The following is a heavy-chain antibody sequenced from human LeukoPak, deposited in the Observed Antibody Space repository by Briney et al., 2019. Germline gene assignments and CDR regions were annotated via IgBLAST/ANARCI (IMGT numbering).Heavy chain of an antibody. D-gene: IGHD5-18*01. CDR3: ARTRIQLFTPDFDL. Sequence: YTENFQGRVTMTGDTSISTAYMELNGLRSDDTAIYYCARTRIQLFTPDFDLWGQGTLVTVSS. J-gene: IGHJ4*02. V-gene: IGHV1-2*02.